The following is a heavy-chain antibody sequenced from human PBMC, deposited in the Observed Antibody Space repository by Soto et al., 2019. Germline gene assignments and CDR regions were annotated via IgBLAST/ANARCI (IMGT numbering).Heavy chain of an antibody. V-gene: IGHV4-31*03. D-gene: IGHD3-10*01. CDR2: IYYSGST. Sequence: SETLSLTCTVSGGSISSGGYYWSWIRQHPGKGLEWIGYIYYSGSTYYNPSLKSRVTISVDTSKNQFSLKLSSVTAADTAVYYCARVGVRGVIEKNWFDPWGQGTLVTV. CDR3: ARVGVRGVIEKNWFDP. CDR1: GGSISSGGYY. J-gene: IGHJ5*02.